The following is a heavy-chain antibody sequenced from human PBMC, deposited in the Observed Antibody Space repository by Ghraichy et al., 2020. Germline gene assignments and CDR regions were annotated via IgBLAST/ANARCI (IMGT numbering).Heavy chain of an antibody. D-gene: IGHD4-17*01. CDR2: IYYSGST. J-gene: IGHJ5*02. CDR3: ARDVTTVTDNWFDP. CDR1: GGSISSYY. V-gene: IGHV4-59*01. Sequence: SETLSLTCTVSGGSISSYYWSWIRQPPGKGLEWIGYIYYSGSTNYNPSLKSRVTISVDTSKNQFSLKLSSVTAADTAVYYCARDVTTVTDNWFDPWGQGTLVTVSS.